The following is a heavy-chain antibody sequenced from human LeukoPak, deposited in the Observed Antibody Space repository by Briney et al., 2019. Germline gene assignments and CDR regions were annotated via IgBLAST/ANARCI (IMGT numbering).Heavy chain of an antibody. D-gene: IGHD3-10*01. CDR3: ARALAGVLWFGELLRRVFDY. J-gene: IGHJ4*02. CDR2: IYYSGST. CDR1: GGPISSYY. V-gene: IGHV4-59*01. Sequence: SETLSLTCTVSGGPISSYYWSWIRQPPGEGREWLGYIYYSGSTNYTPSLKSRFTISVDTSKHQFSLKLSSVTAADTAVYHCARALAGVLWFGELLRRVFDYWAQGPLVPVPS.